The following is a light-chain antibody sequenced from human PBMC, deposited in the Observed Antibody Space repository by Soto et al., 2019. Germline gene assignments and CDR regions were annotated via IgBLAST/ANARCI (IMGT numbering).Light chain of an antibody. CDR1: QTISSW. CDR3: QQYDSLPIT. Sequence: DIQMTQSPSTLSGSVGDRVTITCRASQTISSWLAWYQQKPGKAPKLLIYDASTLETGVPSRFSGSRSGTRFTLTISSLQPEDIATYYCQQYDSLPITFGQGTRLEIK. J-gene: IGKJ5*01. V-gene: IGKV1-5*01. CDR2: DAS.